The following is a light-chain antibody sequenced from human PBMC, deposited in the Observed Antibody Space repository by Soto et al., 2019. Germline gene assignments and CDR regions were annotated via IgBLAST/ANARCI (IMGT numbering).Light chain of an antibody. J-gene: IGLJ2*01. CDR1: SSDVGGYNY. V-gene: IGLV2-14*01. Sequence: ALTQPASVSGSPGQSITISCTGTSSDVGGYNYVSWYQQHPGKAPKLMIYEVSNRPSGVSNRFSGSKSGNTASLTISGLQAEDEADYYCSSYTSSSTRGVVFGGGTKLTVL. CDR2: EVS. CDR3: SSYTSSSTRGVV.